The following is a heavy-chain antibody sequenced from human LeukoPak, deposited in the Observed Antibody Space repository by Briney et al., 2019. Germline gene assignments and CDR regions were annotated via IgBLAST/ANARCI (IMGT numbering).Heavy chain of an antibody. CDR3: ARTLIYYYDSSGYLQGNY. Sequence: PGGSLRLSCAASGFTFSSYWMSWVRQAPGKGLEWVANIKQDGSEKYYVVSVKGRFTISRDNAKNSLYLQMNSLRAEDTAVYYCARTLIYYYDSSGYLQGNYWGQGTLVTVSS. CDR2: IKQDGSEK. CDR1: GFTFSSYW. D-gene: IGHD3-22*01. V-gene: IGHV3-7*01. J-gene: IGHJ4*02.